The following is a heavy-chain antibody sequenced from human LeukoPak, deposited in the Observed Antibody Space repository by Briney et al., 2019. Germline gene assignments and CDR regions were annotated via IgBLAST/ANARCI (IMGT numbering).Heavy chain of an antibody. V-gene: IGHV3-48*04. CDR1: GFIFDNFG. J-gene: IGHJ4*02. CDR2: ISNRGSNI. CDR3: ASYLQQPLDY. D-gene: IGHD6-13*01. Sequence: PGGSLRLSCAASGFIFDNFGMTWVRQAPGKGLEWVSYISNRGSNIYYADSVKGRFTISRDNAKNSVYLQMKSLRVEDTAVYYCASYLQQPLDYWGQGTLVTVSS.